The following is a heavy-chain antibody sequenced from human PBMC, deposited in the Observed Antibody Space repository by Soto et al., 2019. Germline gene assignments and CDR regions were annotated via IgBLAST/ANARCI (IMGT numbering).Heavy chain of an antibody. Sequence: SVKVSCQASGGTFSRYAISWVRQAPGQGLEWMGGIIPIFGTANYAQKFQGRVTITADESTSTAYMELSSLRFEDTAVYYCARVRGGGSYRAEYFQHWGQGTLVTVSS. J-gene: IGHJ1*01. CDR1: GGTFSRYA. CDR3: ARVRGGGSYRAEYFQH. V-gene: IGHV1-69*13. D-gene: IGHD1-26*01. CDR2: IIPIFGTA.